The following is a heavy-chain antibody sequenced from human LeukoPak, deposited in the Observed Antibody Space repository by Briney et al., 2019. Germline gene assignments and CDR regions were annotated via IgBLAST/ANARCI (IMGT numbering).Heavy chain of an antibody. CDR3: AGATGDKGGYFDY. CDR1: GLSFRTYW. CDR2: IKYDGSET. J-gene: IGHJ4*02. V-gene: IGHV3-7*01. D-gene: IGHD7-27*01. Sequence: PGGSLRLSCVVSGLSFRTYWMSWVRQAPGQGLVRVANIKYDGSETYYVDSVKGHFTVSRDNAKNSLYLQMNSLRAEDTAVYYCAGATGDKGGYFDYWGQGTQVTVSS.